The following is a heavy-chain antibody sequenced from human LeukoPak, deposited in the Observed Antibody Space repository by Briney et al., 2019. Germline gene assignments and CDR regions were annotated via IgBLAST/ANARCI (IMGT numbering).Heavy chain of an antibody. CDR2: ISYDGSNK. CDR1: GFTFSSYA. J-gene: IGHJ4*02. D-gene: IGHD5-24*01. Sequence: GGSLRLSCAASGFTFSSYAMHWVRRAPGKGLEWVAVISYDGSNKKYADSVKGRFTISRVNSQKTLYLQMNSLRAEDAAVYYCARGAARMVEMGTMISFEYWGQGTLVTVSS. CDR3: ARGAARMVEMGTMISFEY. V-gene: IGHV3-30*04.